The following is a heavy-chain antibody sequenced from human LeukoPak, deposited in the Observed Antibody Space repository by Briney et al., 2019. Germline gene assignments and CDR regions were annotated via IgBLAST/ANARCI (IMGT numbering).Heavy chain of an antibody. CDR1: GGSISSGDYY. CDR2: IYYSGST. J-gene: IGHJ5*02. V-gene: IGHV4-30-4*08. Sequence: SQTLSLTCAVSGGSISSGDYYWSWIRQPPGKGLEWIGYIYYSGSTYYNPSLKSRVTISVDTSKNQFSLKLSSVTAADAAVYYCARAPGRNNWFDPWGQGTLVTVSS. CDR3: ARAPGRNNWFDP.